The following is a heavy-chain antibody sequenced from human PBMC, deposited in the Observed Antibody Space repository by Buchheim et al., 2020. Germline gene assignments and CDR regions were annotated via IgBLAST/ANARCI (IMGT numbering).Heavy chain of an antibody. V-gene: IGHV1-2*04. CDR3: ARRGIAVAGTNYYYGMDV. J-gene: IGHJ6*02. Sequence: QVQLVQSGAEVKKPGASVKVSCKASGYTFTGYYMHWVRQAPGQGLEWMGWINPNSGGTNYAQKFQGWVIMTRDRSISTDYMELSRLRSDDTAVYYCARRGIAVAGTNYYYGMDVWGQGTT. D-gene: IGHD6-19*01. CDR2: INPNSGGT. CDR1: GYTFTGYY.